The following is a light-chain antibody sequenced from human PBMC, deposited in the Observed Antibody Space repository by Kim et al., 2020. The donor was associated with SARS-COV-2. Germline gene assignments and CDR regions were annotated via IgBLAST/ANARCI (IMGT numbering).Light chain of an antibody. Sequence: LSWSPGERATLSCRASQSVSSSYLAWYQQKPGQAPRLLIYGASSRATGIPDRFSGSGSGTDFTLTISRLEPEDFAVYYCQQYGSSPNTFGQGTKLEI. CDR2: GAS. CDR1: QSVSSSY. J-gene: IGKJ2*01. CDR3: QQYGSSPNT. V-gene: IGKV3-20*01.